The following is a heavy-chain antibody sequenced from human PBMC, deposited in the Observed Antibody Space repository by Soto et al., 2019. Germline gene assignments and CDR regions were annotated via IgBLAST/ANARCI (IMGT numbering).Heavy chain of an antibody. CDR1: GFTFSSYW. CDR3: ARGIGYSAQDS. Sequence: EVQLVESGGGLVKPGGSLRLSCAASGFTFSSYWMHWVRQAPGKGLVWVSRISSDVSSTSYADSVKGRFTISRDNAKNTLYLQMDSLRAEDTTVYYCARGIGYSAQDSWGQGTLVTVSS. D-gene: IGHD1-1*01. J-gene: IGHJ4*02. CDR2: ISSDVSST. V-gene: IGHV3-74*02.